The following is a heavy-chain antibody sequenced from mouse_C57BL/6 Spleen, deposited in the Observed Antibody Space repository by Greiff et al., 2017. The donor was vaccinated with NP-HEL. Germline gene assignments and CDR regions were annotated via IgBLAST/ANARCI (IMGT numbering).Heavy chain of an antibody. D-gene: IGHD2-5*01. CDR2: IDPETGGT. J-gene: IGHJ4*01. Sequence: VKLQQSGAELVRPGASVTLSCKASGYTFTDYEMHWVKQTPVHGLEWIGAIDPETGGTAYNQKFKGKAILTADKSSSTAYMELRSLTSEDSAVYYCTRSDSNYEDYAMDYWGQGTSVTVSS. V-gene: IGHV1-15*01. CDR1: GYTFTDYE. CDR3: TRSDSNYEDYAMDY.